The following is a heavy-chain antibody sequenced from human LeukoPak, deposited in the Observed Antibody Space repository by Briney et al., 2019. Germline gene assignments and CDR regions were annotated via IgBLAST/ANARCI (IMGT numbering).Heavy chain of an antibody. CDR1: GFTFSSYG. D-gene: IGHD5-24*01. V-gene: IGHV3-30*18. CDR3: AKESIVGYNDY. CDR2: ISYDGSNK. J-gene: IGHJ4*02. Sequence: GGSLRLSCAASGFTFSSYGMHWVRQAPGKGLEWVAVISYDGSNKYYADSVKGRFTISRDNSKNTLYLQMNSLRAEDTAVYYCAKESIVGYNDYWGQGTLVTVSS.